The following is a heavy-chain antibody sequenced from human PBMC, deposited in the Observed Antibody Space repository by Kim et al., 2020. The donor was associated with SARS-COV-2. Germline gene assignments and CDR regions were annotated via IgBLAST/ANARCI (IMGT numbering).Heavy chain of an antibody. V-gene: IGHV3-48*04. CDR2: ISSSSSTR. J-gene: IGHJ4*02. CDR1: GFTFSSYS. Sequence: GGSLRLSCAASGFTFSSYSMNWVRQAPGKGLEWVSYISSSSSTRYYADSVKGRFTISRDNAKNSLYLQMNSLRAEDTAVYYCASTSIAVAGRGYYDSSGYGPFDYWGQGTLVTVSS. D-gene: IGHD3-22*01. CDR3: ASTSIAVAGRGYYDSSGYGPFDY.